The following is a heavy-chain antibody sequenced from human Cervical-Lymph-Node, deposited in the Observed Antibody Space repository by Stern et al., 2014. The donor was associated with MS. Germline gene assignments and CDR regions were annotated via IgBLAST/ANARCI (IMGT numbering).Heavy chain of an antibody. V-gene: IGHV1-18*01. J-gene: IGHJ4*02. CDR3: ARGAYSSSSLGAN. CDR1: GDTFTSYG. D-gene: IGHD6-6*01. Sequence: VQLVESGAEVKRPGAAVKVSCKASGDTFTSYGFTWVRQAPGQGLEWLGWISAYNGNTKYAQNRQGRVTMTTDTSTRTAYMELRSLRSDDTAVYYCARGAYSSSSLGANWGQGTLVTVSS. CDR2: ISAYNGNT.